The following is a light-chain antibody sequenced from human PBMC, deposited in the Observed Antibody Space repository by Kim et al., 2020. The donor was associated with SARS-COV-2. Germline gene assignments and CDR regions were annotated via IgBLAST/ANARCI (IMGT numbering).Light chain of an antibody. J-gene: IGKJ2*01. CDR1: QSIPSN. V-gene: IGKV3-15*01. CDR3: HQYSDWPT. Sequence: RSESPQNRPTFSGRSRQSIPSNLAWYQQRPDQAPSLLSYGASTRATGIPARFSGSGYGTQFTLTISSLQSGDIAVYYCHQYSDWPTCGQGTKLEIK. CDR2: GAS.